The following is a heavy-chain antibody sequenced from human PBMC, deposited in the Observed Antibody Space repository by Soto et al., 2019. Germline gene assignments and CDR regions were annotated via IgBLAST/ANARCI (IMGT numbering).Heavy chain of an antibody. CDR2: IYYSGST. V-gene: IGHV4-59*01. J-gene: IGHJ3*02. D-gene: IGHD3-3*01. Sequence: SETLSVTCTVSGGSISSYYWSWIRQPPGKGLEWIGYIYYSGSTNYNPSLKSRVTISVDTSKNQFSLKLSSVTAADTAVYYCARGVVIMWNLDAFDIWGQGTMVTVSS. CDR1: GGSISSYY. CDR3: ARGVVIMWNLDAFDI.